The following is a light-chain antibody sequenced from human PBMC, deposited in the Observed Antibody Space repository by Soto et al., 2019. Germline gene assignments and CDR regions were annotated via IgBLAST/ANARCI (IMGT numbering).Light chain of an antibody. CDR3: QQYSNWPIT. V-gene: IGKV3-15*01. J-gene: IGKJ5*01. Sequence: EVVMTQSPATLSVSPGERATLSCRASQSISNTLVWYQQKPGQAPRLLISGAFNRATGIPARFRGSGSGTVFTLTISSVQSEDFAVYYCQQYSNWPITFGQGTRLEI. CDR1: QSISNT. CDR2: GAF.